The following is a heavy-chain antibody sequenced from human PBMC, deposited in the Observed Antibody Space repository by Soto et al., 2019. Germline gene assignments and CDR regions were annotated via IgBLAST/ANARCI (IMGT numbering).Heavy chain of an antibody. D-gene: IGHD6-19*01. CDR2: INHSGST. CDR3: ARLYIAVAAASDY. J-gene: IGHJ4*02. CDR1: GGSFSGYY. Sequence: QVQLQQWGAGLLKPSETLSLTCAVYGGSFSGYYWSWIRQPPGKGLGWIGEINHSGSTNYNPSLKRRVTISVDTSKNQFSLKLSSVTAADTAVYYCARLYIAVAAASDYWGQGTLVTVSS. V-gene: IGHV4-34*01.